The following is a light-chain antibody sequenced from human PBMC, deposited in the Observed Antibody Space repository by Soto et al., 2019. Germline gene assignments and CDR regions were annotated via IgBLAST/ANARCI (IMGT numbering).Light chain of an antibody. V-gene: IGKV1-39*01. CDR2: AAS. CDR3: QQSYSTPWT. Sequence: DIQMTQSPSSLSASVGDRVTITCRASQSIISYLNWYQQKPGKAPKLLIYAASSLQSGVPSRFSGSGSGTDFTLPISSLQPEDFATYYCQQSYSTPWTFGQGTKVEIK. J-gene: IGKJ1*01. CDR1: QSIISY.